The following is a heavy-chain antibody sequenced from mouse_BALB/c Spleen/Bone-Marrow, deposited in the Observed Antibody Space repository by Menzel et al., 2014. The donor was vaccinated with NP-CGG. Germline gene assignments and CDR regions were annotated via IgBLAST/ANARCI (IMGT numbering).Heavy chain of an antibody. D-gene: IGHD2-4*01. Sequence: EVKLVESGRDLVKPGGSLKLSCTASGFTFSNYGMSWVRQTPDKRLEGVATIDSGGRYAFYPDSVKGRFTIARDNAKNALYLQMSSLKSEDTAMYYCASRSDSDYFDYWGQGTTLTVSS. J-gene: IGHJ2*01. V-gene: IGHV5-6*02. CDR3: ASRSDSDYFDY. CDR1: GFTFSNYG. CDR2: IDSGGRYA.